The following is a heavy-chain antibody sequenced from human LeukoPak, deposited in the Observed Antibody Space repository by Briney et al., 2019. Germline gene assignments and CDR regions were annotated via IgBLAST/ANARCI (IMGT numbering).Heavy chain of an antibody. V-gene: IGHV3-23*01. Sequence: GGSLRLSCAASGFTFSSYEMNWVRQAPGKGLEWVSAISGSGGSTYYADSVKGRFTISRDNSKNTLYLQMNSLRAEDTAVYYCANRDYRYYFDYWGQGTLVTVSS. CDR3: ANRDYRYYFDY. J-gene: IGHJ4*02. D-gene: IGHD4-11*01. CDR1: GFTFSSYE. CDR2: ISGSGGST.